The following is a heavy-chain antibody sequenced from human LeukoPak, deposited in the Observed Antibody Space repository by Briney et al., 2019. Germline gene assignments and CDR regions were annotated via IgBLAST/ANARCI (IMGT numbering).Heavy chain of an antibody. Sequence: GGSLRLSCAASGFTFSSYAMSWVRQAPGKGLEWVSAISGIGGSTYYADSVKGRFTFSRDNSKNTLYLQMNSLRAEDTAVYYCAKGHHLSQLGVLSLYFPDRFDYWGQGTLVTVSS. D-gene: IGHD3-16*02. J-gene: IGHJ4*02. V-gene: IGHV3-23*01. CDR1: GFTFSSYA. CDR2: ISGIGGST. CDR3: AKGHHLSQLGVLSLYFPDRFDY.